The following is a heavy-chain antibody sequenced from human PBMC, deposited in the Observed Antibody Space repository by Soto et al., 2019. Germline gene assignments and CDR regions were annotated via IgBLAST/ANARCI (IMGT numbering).Heavy chain of an antibody. V-gene: IGHV3-66*01. Sequence: EVQLLESGGGLVQPGGTLRLSCTASGFIVSDTYVNWVRQAPGKGLEWVSDISNRGDTHYADSVRGRFSLSRDISDNTLHLQMNNLRVEDTAVYYCAREPRYWRGGICSITGDAYDIWGQGTMVTVAS. CDR2: ISNRGDT. D-gene: IGHD2-21*01. CDR3: AREPRYWRGGICSITGDAYDI. CDR1: GFIVSDTY. J-gene: IGHJ3*02.